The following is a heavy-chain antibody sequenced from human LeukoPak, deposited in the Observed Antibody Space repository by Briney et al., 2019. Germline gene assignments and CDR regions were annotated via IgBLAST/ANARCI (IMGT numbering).Heavy chain of an antibody. CDR2: IGGGITNT. J-gene: IGHJ4*02. V-gene: IGHV3-23*01. CDR3: ATRGVGTTYY. Sequence: GGSLRLSCAAPGLTLRNFAMSWVRQAPGKGLEWVSAIGGGITNTFYAASVEGRFPLSRDNSKNTLFLQMNSLRAEDTAVYFCATRGVGTTYYWGQGTLVTVSS. D-gene: IGHD1/OR15-1a*01. CDR1: GLTLRNFA.